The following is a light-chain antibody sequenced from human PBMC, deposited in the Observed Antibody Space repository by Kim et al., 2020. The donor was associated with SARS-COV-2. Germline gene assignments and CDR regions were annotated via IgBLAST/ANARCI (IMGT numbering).Light chain of an antibody. CDR2: DTS. CDR3: QQRSHWPT. Sequence: SLSPGERAPLSGRASQSVNKYLAWFQQKPGQAPRLLIFDTSDRATGIPPRFSGSGSGTDFTLTISSLEPEDFAVYYCQQRSHWPTFGQGTRLEIK. CDR1: QSVNKY. J-gene: IGKJ5*01. V-gene: IGKV3-11*01.